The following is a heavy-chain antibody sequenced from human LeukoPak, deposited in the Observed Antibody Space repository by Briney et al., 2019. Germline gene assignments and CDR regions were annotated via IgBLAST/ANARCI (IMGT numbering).Heavy chain of an antibody. CDR3: AREWGLESSGFYYAY. V-gene: IGHV1-69*13. Sequence: ASVKVSCKASGGTFSRFTNSWVRQAPGQGFEWMGGVTPIFGTANFAQRFQGRVSITADESTSTAFMELSSLRFEDTAVYYCAREWGLESSGFYYAYWGQGTLVTVSS. CDR2: VTPIFGTA. D-gene: IGHD3-22*01. J-gene: IGHJ4*02. CDR1: GGTFSRFT.